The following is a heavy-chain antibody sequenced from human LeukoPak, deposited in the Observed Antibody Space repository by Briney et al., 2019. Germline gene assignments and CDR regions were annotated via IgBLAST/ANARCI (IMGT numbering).Heavy chain of an antibody. J-gene: IGHJ4*02. Sequence: GGSLRLSCAASGFTFSSYEMNWVRQAPGKGLEWVSYISSRGTTTYYADSVKGRVTISRDDAKNSLYLHMNSLRVEDTAVYYCARLYSSSSGLRASDYWGQGTLVTVSS. V-gene: IGHV3-48*03. D-gene: IGHD6-6*01. CDR3: ARLYSSSSGLRASDY. CDR1: GFTFSSYE. CDR2: ISSRGTTT.